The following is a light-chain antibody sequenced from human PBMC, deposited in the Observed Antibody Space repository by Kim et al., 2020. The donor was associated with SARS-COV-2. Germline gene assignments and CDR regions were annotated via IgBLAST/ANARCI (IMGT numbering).Light chain of an antibody. Sequence: RVTIACSGGSPNSGSNTINWYHQLPGPAPNLLLYRDNQRPSGVPDRFSGAKSGTSATLAISGLQSEDEADDYCTAWDDSLNGRVFGGGTKVTVL. V-gene: IGLV1-44*01. CDR1: SPNSGSNT. CDR2: RDN. J-gene: IGLJ3*02. CDR3: TAWDDSLNGRV.